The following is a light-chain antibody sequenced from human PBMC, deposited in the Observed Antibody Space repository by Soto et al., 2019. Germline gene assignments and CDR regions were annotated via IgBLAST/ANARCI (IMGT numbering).Light chain of an antibody. Sequence: QSVLTQPHSVSGAPGQRVTISCTGSSSNIGAGYDVHWYQQLPGRAPKLLIYGNNNRPSGVPDRFSGSKSGTSASLAITGLQAEDEADYYCLSFDSSLSVVFGGGTKLTVL. CDR2: GNN. V-gene: IGLV1-40*01. CDR3: LSFDSSLSVV. J-gene: IGLJ2*01. CDR1: SSNIGAGYD.